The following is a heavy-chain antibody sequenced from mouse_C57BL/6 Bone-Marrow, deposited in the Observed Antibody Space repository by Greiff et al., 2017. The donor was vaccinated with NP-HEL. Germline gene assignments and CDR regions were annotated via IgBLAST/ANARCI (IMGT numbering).Heavy chain of an antibody. Sequence: VQLVESGPELVKPGASVKISCKASGYAFSSSWMNWVKQRPGKGLEWIGRIYPGDGDTNYNGKFKGKATLTADKSSSTAYMQLSSLTSEDSAVYFCARSPIYDGYFDYWGQGTTLTVSS. CDR1: GYAFSSSW. V-gene: IGHV1-82*01. J-gene: IGHJ2*01. CDR2: IYPGDGDT. D-gene: IGHD2-3*01. CDR3: ARSPIYDGYFDY.